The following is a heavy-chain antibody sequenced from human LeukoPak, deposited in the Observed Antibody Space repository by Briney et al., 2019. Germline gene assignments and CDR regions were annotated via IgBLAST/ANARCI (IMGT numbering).Heavy chain of an antibody. CDR3: ARHVRDSSGVSHHYYLDV. V-gene: IGHV4-4*08. Sequence: PSETLSHTCTVSGGSISGYYWSWIRQSPGKGLEWIGYIYSSGATNYYPSFKSRVTISLDTSKNQFSLKVSSVTAADTAVYHCARHVRDSSGVSHHYYLDVWGKGTTVTVSS. J-gene: IGHJ6*03. CDR1: GGSISGYY. CDR2: IYSSGAT. D-gene: IGHD6-19*01.